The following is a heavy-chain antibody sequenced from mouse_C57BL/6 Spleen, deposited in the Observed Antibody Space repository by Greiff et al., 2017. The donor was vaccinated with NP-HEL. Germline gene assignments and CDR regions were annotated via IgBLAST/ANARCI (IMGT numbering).Heavy chain of an antibody. CDR1: GYAFSSSW. CDR3: ARSDYRYYFDY. V-gene: IGHV1-82*01. CDR2: IYPGDGDT. D-gene: IGHD2-4*01. Sequence: QVQLQQSGPELVKPGASVKISCKASGYAFSSSWMNWVQQRPGKGLEWIGRIYPGDGDTNYNGKFKGKATLTADKSSSTAYLQLSSLTSEDSAVYFCARSDYRYYFDYWGKGTTLTVSS. J-gene: IGHJ2*01.